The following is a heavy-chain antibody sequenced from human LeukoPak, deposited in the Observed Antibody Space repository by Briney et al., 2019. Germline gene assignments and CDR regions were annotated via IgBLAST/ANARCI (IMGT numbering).Heavy chain of an antibody. CDR2: ISGSGAGT. J-gene: IGHJ4*02. V-gene: IGHV3-23*01. Sequence: PGGSLRLSCVASGFALGRYAMTWVRQAPGKGLEWVSSISGSGAGTDYADSVRGRFTISRDNSKNTLYLQMNSLRVEDTAVYYCASLPGPQDVDYWGQGTLVTVSS. D-gene: IGHD5-24*01. CDR3: ASLPGPQDVDY. CDR1: GFALGRYA.